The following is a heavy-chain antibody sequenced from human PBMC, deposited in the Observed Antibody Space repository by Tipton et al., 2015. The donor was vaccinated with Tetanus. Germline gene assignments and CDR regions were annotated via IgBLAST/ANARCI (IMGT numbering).Heavy chain of an antibody. J-gene: IGHJ4*02. CDR2: IKQDGSDK. CDR3: AGDAARYSCGSSCYDY. D-gene: IGHD2-15*01. V-gene: IGHV3-7*01. CDR1: GFTFSSYC. Sequence: SLRLSCAASGFTFSSYCMRWVRQAPGRGLEWVASIKQDGSDKNYADSVKGRFTISRDNAKNSLYLQMSSRRAEDTAVYYCAGDAARYSCGSSCYDYWVQGSLVSVSS.